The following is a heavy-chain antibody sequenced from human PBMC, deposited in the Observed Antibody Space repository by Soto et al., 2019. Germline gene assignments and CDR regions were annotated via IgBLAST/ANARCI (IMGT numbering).Heavy chain of an antibody. Sequence: GGSLRLSCAASGFTLSSYAMHWVRQAPGKGLEWVAVISYDGSNKYYADSVKGRFTISRDNSKNTLYLQMNSLRAEDTAVYYCARGYCSGGSCYPYYYYGMDVWGQGTTVTVSS. D-gene: IGHD2-15*01. CDR1: GFTLSSYA. CDR2: ISYDGSNK. CDR3: ARGYCSGGSCYPYYYYGMDV. J-gene: IGHJ6*02. V-gene: IGHV3-30-3*01.